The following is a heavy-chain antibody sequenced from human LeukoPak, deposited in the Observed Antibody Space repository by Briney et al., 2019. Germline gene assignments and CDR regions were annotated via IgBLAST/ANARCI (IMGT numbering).Heavy chain of an antibody. CDR2: ISSSSTYI. CDR1: GFTFSSYS. V-gene: IGHV3-21*04. J-gene: IGHJ4*02. Sequence: GGSLRLSCAASGFTFSSYSMNWVRQAPGKGLEWVSSISSSSTYIYYADSVKGRFTISRDNAKNSLYLQLNSLRAEDTAVYYCAKDQLSDFWSDGPLYYFDYWGQGTLVTVSS. D-gene: IGHD3-3*01. CDR3: AKDQLSDFWSDGPLYYFDY.